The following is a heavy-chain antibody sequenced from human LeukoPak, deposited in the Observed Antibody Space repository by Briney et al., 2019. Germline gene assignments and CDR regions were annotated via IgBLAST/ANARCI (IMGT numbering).Heavy chain of an antibody. Sequence: GGSLRLSCAASGFTFSSYAMSWVRQAPGKGLEWVSAISGSGGSTYYAHSVKGRFTISRDNSKNTLYLQMNSLRAEDTAVYYCASPICSSTSCQWGNFDYWGQGTLVTVSS. D-gene: IGHD2-2*01. CDR2: ISGSGGST. J-gene: IGHJ4*02. V-gene: IGHV3-23*01. CDR3: ASPICSSTSCQWGNFDY. CDR1: GFTFSSYA.